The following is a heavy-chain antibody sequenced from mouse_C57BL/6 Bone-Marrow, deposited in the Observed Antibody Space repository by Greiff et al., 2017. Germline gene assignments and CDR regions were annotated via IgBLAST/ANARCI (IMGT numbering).Heavy chain of an antibody. Sequence: VQLQQSGAELARPGASVKLSCKASGYTFTSYGISWVKQRTGQGLEWIGEIYPRSGNTYYNEKFKGKATLTADKSSSTAYMELRSLTSEDSAVYFCAREGGAYGYDGAMDYWGQGTSVTVSS. D-gene: IGHD2-2*01. J-gene: IGHJ4*01. V-gene: IGHV1-81*01. CDR2: IYPRSGNT. CDR3: AREGGAYGYDGAMDY. CDR1: GYTFTSYG.